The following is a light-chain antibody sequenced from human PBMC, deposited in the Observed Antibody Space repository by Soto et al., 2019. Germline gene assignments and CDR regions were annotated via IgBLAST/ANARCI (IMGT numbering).Light chain of an antibody. Sequence: EIVMTQSPATLSVSPGERATLSCRALQSVCSFLACCQQIPGQAPRLLIYGASMRATGISDRFSGSGSGTDFTLTISRLEPEDFADYYCQQCGSSSTFGQGTRLEI. V-gene: IGKV3-20*01. CDR3: QQCGSSST. CDR2: GAS. J-gene: IGKJ5*01. CDR1: QSVCSF.